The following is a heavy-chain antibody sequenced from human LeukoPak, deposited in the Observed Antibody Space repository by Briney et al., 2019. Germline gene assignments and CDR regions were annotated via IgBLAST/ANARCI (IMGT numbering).Heavy chain of an antibody. CDR3: ARDRLTMIVVNDLDY. V-gene: IGHV3-11*04. Sequence: SGGCLRLSCAASGFTFSDYYMSWIRQAPGKGLEWVSYISSSGSTIYYADSVKGRFTISRDNAKNSLYLQMNSLRAEDTAVYYCARDRLTMIVVNDLDYWGQGTLVTVSS. CDR2: ISSSGSTI. J-gene: IGHJ4*02. D-gene: IGHD3-22*01. CDR1: GFTFSDYY.